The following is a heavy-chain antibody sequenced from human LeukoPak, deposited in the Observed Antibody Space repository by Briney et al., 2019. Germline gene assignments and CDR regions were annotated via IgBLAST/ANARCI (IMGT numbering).Heavy chain of an antibody. J-gene: IGHJ4*02. D-gene: IGHD6-19*01. Sequence: GGSLRPSCAASGFPFSTQLLHWARQAPGEGLGWVPVIYCGGRKYYADSVRGRYTISRDNSKNTLYLQMNSLRAEDAAVYYCAARIAMAGTISFDYWGQGTLVSVSS. CDR3: AARIAMAGTISFDY. CDR2: IYCGGRK. V-gene: IGHV3-66*01. CDR1: GFPFSTQL.